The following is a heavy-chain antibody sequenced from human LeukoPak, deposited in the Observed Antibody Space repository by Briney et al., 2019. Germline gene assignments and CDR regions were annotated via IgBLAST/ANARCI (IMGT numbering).Heavy chain of an antibody. Sequence: PGGSLRLSCVGSGFTFSDYWMSWVRQAPGKGLEWVANIKQDGSEKDYVDALKGRFTISRDNAKNSLYLQMNSLRAEDTAVYYCARWLELMRNFDWWGQGIPVIVSS. CDR3: ARWLELMRNFDW. CDR2: IKQDGSEK. J-gene: IGHJ4*02. V-gene: IGHV3-7*01. D-gene: IGHD5-24*01. CDR1: GFTFSDYW.